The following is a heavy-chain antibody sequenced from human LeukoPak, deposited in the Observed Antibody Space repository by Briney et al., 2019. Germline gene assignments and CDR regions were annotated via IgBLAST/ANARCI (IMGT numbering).Heavy chain of an antibody. Sequence: PGGSLRLSCAASGFTFSSYAMHWVRQAPGKGLEWMSVTSYDGSNKYFADSVKGRFTISRDNSKNTLYLQMNSLRGEDTAVFYCARPQGYFAANFDYWGQGTLVTVSS. CDR2: TSYDGSNK. V-gene: IGHV3-30*04. J-gene: IGHJ4*02. CDR3: ARPQGYFAANFDY. CDR1: GFTFSSYA. D-gene: IGHD3-22*01.